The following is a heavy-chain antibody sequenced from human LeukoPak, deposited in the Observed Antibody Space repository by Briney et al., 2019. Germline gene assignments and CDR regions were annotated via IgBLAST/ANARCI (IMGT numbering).Heavy chain of an antibody. J-gene: IGHJ3*02. V-gene: IGHV6-1*01. CDR1: GDIVSSNSTA. CDR3: ARKRLSADSFDI. CDR2: TYYRSKWYN. D-gene: IGHD4/OR15-4a*01. Sequence: SQTLSLTCALSGDIVSSNSTAWNWIRQSPSRGLEWLGRTYYRSKWYNNYTLSVKSRITFNPDTSKNQFSLQLNSVTPEDTAVYYCARKRLSADSFDIWGQGTMVTVSS.